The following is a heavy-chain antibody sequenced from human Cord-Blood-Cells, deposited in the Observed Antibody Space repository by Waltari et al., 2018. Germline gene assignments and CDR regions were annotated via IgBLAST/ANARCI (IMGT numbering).Heavy chain of an antibody. V-gene: IGHV4-34*01. J-gene: IGHJ1*01. CDR2: INHSGST. CDR1: GGSFSGYY. D-gene: IGHD3-3*02. Sequence: QVQLQQWGAGLLKPSETLSLTCAVYGGSFSGYYWSWIRQPPGKGLEWIGEINHSGSTNYNPSLKSRVTISVDTSKNQFSLKLSSVTAADTAVYYCARGPPHFWSGYYKYFQHWGQGTLVTVSS. CDR3: ARGPPHFWSGYYKYFQH.